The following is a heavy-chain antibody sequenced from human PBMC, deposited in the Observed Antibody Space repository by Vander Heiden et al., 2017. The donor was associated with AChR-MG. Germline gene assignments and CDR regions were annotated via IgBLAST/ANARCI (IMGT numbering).Heavy chain of an antibody. J-gene: IGHJ4*02. D-gene: IGHD3-10*01. CDR2: IYYSGST. V-gene: IGHV4-31*03. CDR3: ASRRALYGSGSPQVFDY. CDR1: GGPISSGCYY. Sequence: QVQLQESGPGLVKPSQTLSLTCTVSGGPISSGCYYWSWIRQHPGKGLEWIGYIYYSGSTYYNPSLKSRVTISVDTSKNQFSLKLSSVTAADTAVYYCASRRALYGSGSPQVFDYWGQGTLVTVSS.